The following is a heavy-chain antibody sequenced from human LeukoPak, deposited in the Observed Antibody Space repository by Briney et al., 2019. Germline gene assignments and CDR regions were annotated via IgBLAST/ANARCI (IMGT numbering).Heavy chain of an antibody. J-gene: IGHJ4*02. CDR3: ARDQPTMNYYDSSGYVDY. Sequence: GGSLRLSCVGSGFTFRSYEMNWVRQAPGKGLEWVSYISSSGSTMYYADSVKGRFTISRDNAKNSLYLQMNSLRAEDTAVYYCARDQPTMNYYDSSGYVDYWGQGTLVTVSS. CDR2: ISSSGSTM. CDR1: GFTFRSYE. V-gene: IGHV3-48*03. D-gene: IGHD3-22*01.